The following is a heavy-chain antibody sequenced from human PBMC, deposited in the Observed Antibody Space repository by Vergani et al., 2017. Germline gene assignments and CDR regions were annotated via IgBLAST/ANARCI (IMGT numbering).Heavy chain of an antibody. CDR3: ARSPPMDV. V-gene: IGHV4-4*07. J-gene: IGHJ6*03. Sequence: LSLTCTVSGGSISSYSWSWIRQPAGKGLEWVGRIYTSGNTMYNSSLKSRVTMSLDTSKNQFSLKLSSVTAADTAVYYCARSPPMDVWGKGTTVTVSS. CDR1: GGSISSYS. CDR2: IYTSGNT.